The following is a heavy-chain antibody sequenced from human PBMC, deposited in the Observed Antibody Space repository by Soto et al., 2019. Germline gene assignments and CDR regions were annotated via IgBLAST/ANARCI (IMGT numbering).Heavy chain of an antibody. CDR1: GDSISSSNW. CDR3: ARLDTIWFL. V-gene: IGHV4-4*02. CDR2: IYHSGST. D-gene: IGHD2-2*01. Sequence: QVQLQESGPGLVKPSGTLSLTCAVSGDSISSSNWWSWVRQPPGKGLEWIGDIYHSGSTNYTPSLKSRFTLSVDKSKNHFSLTLTSVTAADTAVYYCARLDTIWFLWGQVTLVTVSS. J-gene: IGHJ4*02.